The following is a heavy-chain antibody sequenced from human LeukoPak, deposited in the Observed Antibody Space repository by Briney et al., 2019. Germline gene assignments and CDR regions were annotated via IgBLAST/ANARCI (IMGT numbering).Heavy chain of an antibody. D-gene: IGHD6-19*01. CDR1: GASISSYY. CDR3: ARVAVAAREYFDY. Sequence: SETLSLTCTVSGASISSYYWSWIRQSPGKGLEWIGYIYYSGSTNYNPSLRSRVTISVDTSKNQFSLKLSSVTAADTAVYYCARVAVAAREYFDYWGQGTLVTVSS. CDR2: IYYSGST. J-gene: IGHJ4*02. V-gene: IGHV4-59*01.